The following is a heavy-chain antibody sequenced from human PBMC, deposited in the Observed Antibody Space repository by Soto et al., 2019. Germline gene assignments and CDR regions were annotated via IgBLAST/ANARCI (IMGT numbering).Heavy chain of an antibody. J-gene: IGHJ4*02. CDR1: GGSISNYC. D-gene: IGHD3-10*01. CDR3: ARDRYGSTLDY. CDR2: IHYSGGT. Sequence: SETLSLTCSISGGSISNYCWSWIRQSPGNRLEWIGYIHYSGGTNSNPSLKSRVAMSVDTSKNQFSLKLSSVTAADTAVYYCARDRYGSTLDYWGQGKLVTVSS. V-gene: IGHV4-59*01.